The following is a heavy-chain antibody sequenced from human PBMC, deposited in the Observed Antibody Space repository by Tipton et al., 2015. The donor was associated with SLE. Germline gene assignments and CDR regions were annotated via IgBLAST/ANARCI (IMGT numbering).Heavy chain of an antibody. V-gene: IGHV4-59*12. Sequence: LRLSCSVSGGFISSYYWSWIRQPPGRGLEWIGYSYYRGSINYNPSLKSRVTISVDTSKNQFSLKLSSVTAADTAVHYCAREGYSSGRGWFDPWGQGTLVTVSS. CDR2: SYYRGSI. D-gene: IGHD6-19*01. J-gene: IGHJ5*02. CDR1: GGFISSYY. CDR3: AREGYSSGRGWFDP.